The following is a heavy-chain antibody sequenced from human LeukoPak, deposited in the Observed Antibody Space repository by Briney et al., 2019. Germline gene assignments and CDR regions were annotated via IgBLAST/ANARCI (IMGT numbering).Heavy chain of an antibody. J-gene: IGHJ4*02. V-gene: IGHV3-21*01. Sequence: GGSLRLSCAASGFTFSSYRMNWVRQAPGQGLEWVSSISSSSSYIYYADSVKGRFTISRDNAKNSLYLQMTSLRAEDTAVYYCARDGVARGGSYGLDFDYWGQGTLVTVSS. CDR3: ARDGVARGGSYGLDFDY. CDR1: GFTFSSYR. D-gene: IGHD1-26*01. CDR2: ISSSSSYI.